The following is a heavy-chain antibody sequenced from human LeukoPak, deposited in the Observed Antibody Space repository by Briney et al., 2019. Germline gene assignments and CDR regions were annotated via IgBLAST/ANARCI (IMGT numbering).Heavy chain of an antibody. Sequence: GGSLRLSCVASGFTLRSYVMNWVRQTPGKGLEWVSSISGSGGSTYYADSVKGRFTISRDNSKNTLYLDLNSLRAEDTAVYYCARGPVAGVAAIDYWGQGTLVTVSS. CDR2: ISGSGGST. D-gene: IGHD6-19*01. CDR1: GFTLRSYV. V-gene: IGHV3-23*01. J-gene: IGHJ4*02. CDR3: ARGPVAGVAAIDY.